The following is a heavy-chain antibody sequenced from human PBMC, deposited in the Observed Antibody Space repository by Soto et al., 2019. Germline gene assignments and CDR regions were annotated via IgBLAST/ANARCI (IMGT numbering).Heavy chain of an antibody. CDR1: GFTFSGSA. V-gene: IGHV3-73*02. J-gene: IGHJ6*02. CDR2: IRSKANSYAT. D-gene: IGHD6-19*01. Sequence: EVQLVESGGGLVQPGGSLKLSCAASGFTFSGSAMHWVRQASGKGLEWVGRIRSKANSYATAYAASVKGRFTISRDDSKHTAYLQMNSLKAEDTAVYYCTRLVSPWRQWLGHPYYDGMDVWGQGTTVTVSS. CDR3: TRLVSPWRQWLGHPYYDGMDV.